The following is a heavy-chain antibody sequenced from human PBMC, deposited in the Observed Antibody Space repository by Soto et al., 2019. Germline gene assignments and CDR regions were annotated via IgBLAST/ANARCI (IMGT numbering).Heavy chain of an antibody. CDR3: ERDTLGYSSSNFFDQ. Sequence: SETLSLTCSVSGASVSSGSHYWSWIRQSPGKGLEWIGFIYYSGSTNYNPSLKSRVTISVDTSKNQFSLKVSSVTAADTAVYFCERDTLGYSSSNFFDQWGQGTLVTVSS. J-gene: IGHJ4*02. V-gene: IGHV4-61*01. D-gene: IGHD6-6*01. CDR1: GASVSSGSHY. CDR2: IYYSGST.